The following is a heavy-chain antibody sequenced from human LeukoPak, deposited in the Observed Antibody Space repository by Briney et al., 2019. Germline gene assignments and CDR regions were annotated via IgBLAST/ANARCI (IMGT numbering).Heavy chain of an antibody. Sequence: GGSLRLSCAASGFTFSSYGMHWVRQAPGKGLEWVSAISGSGGSTHYADSVKGRFTISRENSKNTLYLQMNSLRPEDTAVYYCAKDVDCSSTSCYVFDNWGQGTLVTVSS. CDR2: ISGSGGST. J-gene: IGHJ4*02. CDR3: AKDVDCSSTSCYVFDN. CDR1: GFTFSSYG. D-gene: IGHD2-2*01. V-gene: IGHV3-23*01.